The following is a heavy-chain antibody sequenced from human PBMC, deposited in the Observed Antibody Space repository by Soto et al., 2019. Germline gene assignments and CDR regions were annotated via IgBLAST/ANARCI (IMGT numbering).Heavy chain of an antibody. CDR1: GGSFSGYY. Sequence: KSSETLSLTCAVYGGSFSGYYWSWIRQPPGKGLEWIGEINHSGSTNYSPSLKSRVTISVDTSKNQFSLKLSSVTAADTAVYYCARGRYYYDSSGYSRHYYYGMDVWGQGTTVTVSS. V-gene: IGHV4-34*01. D-gene: IGHD3-22*01. J-gene: IGHJ6*02. CDR3: ARGRYYYDSSGYSRHYYYGMDV. CDR2: INHSGST.